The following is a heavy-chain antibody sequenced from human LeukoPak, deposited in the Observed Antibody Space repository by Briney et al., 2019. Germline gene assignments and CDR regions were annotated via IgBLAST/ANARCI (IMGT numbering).Heavy chain of an antibody. D-gene: IGHD6-13*01. CDR1: GGSFRGYY. Sequence: PSETLSLTCAVYGGSFRGYYWSWIRQPPGKGLEWIGEINHSGSTNYNPSLKSRVTISVDTSKNQFSLKMRSVTAADTAVYYCARGRIAAASTYYFDYWGQGSLVTVSS. CDR3: ARGRIAAASTYYFDY. V-gene: IGHV4-34*01. CDR2: INHSGST. J-gene: IGHJ4*02.